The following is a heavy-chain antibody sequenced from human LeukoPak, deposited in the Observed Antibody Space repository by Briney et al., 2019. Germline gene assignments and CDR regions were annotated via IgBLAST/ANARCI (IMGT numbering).Heavy chain of an antibody. V-gene: IGHV5-51*01. CDR2: TYPGDSDT. CDR3: ARHGPYSGSYYGAFDI. CDR1: GYSFTSYW. D-gene: IGHD1-26*01. Sequence: GESLKISCKGSGYSFTSYWIGWVRPMPGKGLEWMGITYPGDSDTRYSPSFQGQVTISADKSISTAYLQWGSLKASDTAMYYCARHGPYSGSYYGAFDIWGQGTMVTVSS. J-gene: IGHJ3*02.